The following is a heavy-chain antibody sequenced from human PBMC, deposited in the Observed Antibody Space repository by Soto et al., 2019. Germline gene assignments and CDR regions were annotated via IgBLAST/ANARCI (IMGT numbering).Heavy chain of an antibody. V-gene: IGHV4-59*01. CDR2: IYYSGST. Sequence: SETLSLTCTVSGGSISSYYWSWIRQPPGKGLEWIGYIYYSGSTNYNPSLKSRVTISVDTSKNQFSLKLSSVTAADTAVYYCARYSSGSAEYFQHWGQGTLVTVSS. CDR1: GGSISSYY. D-gene: IGHD6-19*01. CDR3: ARYSSGSAEYFQH. J-gene: IGHJ1*01.